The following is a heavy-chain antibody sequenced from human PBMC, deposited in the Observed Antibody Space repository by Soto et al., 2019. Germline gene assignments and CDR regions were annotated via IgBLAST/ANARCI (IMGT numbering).Heavy chain of an antibody. CDR2: ISSSGSTI. J-gene: IGHJ4*02. V-gene: IGHV3-11*01. D-gene: IGHD3-22*01. Sequence: VGSLRLSCAASGFTFSNYYMSWIRQAPGKGLEWVSYISSSGSTIYYADSVKGRFTISRDNAKNSLYLQMNSLRAEDTAVYYCARDSSQRADSCDTSGHECGDYWGPGTLVTVSS. CDR3: ARDSSQRADSCDTSGHECGDY. CDR1: GFTFSNYY.